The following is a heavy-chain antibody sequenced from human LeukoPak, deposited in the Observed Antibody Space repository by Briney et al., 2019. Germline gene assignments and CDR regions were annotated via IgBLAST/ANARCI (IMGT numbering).Heavy chain of an antibody. D-gene: IGHD6-19*01. CDR3: ARSSRFAAVAGTDY. CDR2: INPNSGGT. V-gene: IGHV1-2*06. Sequence: ASVKVSCKASGYTFTGYYMHWVRQAPGQGLEWMGRINPNSGGTNYAQKFQGRVTMTRDTSISTAYMELSRLRSDDTAVYYCARSSRFAAVAGTDYWGQGTLVTVSS. J-gene: IGHJ4*02. CDR1: GYTFTGYY.